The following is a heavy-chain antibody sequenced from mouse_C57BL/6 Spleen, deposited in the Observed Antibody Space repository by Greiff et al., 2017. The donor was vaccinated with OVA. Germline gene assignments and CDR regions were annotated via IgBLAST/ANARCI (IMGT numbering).Heavy chain of an antibody. CDR1: GYTFTDYN. J-gene: IGHJ2*01. CDR3: AREDYDGRVRDY. CDR2: INPNNGGT. D-gene: IGHD2-4*01. Sequence: VQLQQSGPELVKPGASVKMSCKASGYTFTDYNMHWVKQSHGKSLEWIGYINPNNGGTSYNQKFKGKATLTVNKSSSTAYMELRSLTSEDSAVYYCAREDYDGRVRDYWGQGTTLTVSS. V-gene: IGHV1-22*01.